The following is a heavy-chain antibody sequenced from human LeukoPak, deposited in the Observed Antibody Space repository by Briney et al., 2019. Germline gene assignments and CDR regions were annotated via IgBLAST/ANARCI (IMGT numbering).Heavy chain of an antibody. CDR2: IYYSGST. Sequence: SETLSLTCTVSGGSISSYYWSWIRQPPGKGLEWIGYIYYSGSTNYNPSLKSRVTISVDTSKNQFSLKLSSVTAADTAVYYCARALDYDFWSGYYNFAFDTWGQGTMVTVSS. D-gene: IGHD3-3*01. J-gene: IGHJ3*02. V-gene: IGHV4-59*01. CDR1: GGSISSYY. CDR3: ARALDYDFWSGYYNFAFDT.